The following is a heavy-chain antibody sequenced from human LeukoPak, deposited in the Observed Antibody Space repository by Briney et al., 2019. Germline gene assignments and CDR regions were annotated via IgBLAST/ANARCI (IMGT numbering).Heavy chain of an antibody. CDR2: AYYSGST. J-gene: IGHJ5*02. Sequence: SETLSLTCTVSGGSISSRTYYWGWIRQPPGTGLEWIGSAYYSGSTYYNPSLKSRVTISVDTSKSQFSLKLSSVTAADTAVYYCARESDRYCSSTSCPNWYDPWGQGTLVIVSS. V-gene: IGHV4-39*07. CDR1: GGSISSRTYY. D-gene: IGHD2-2*01. CDR3: ARESDRYCSSTSCPNWYDP.